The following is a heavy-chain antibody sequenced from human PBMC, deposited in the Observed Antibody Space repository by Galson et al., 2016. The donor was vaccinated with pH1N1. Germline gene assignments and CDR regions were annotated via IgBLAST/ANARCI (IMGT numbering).Heavy chain of an antibody. CDR3: AHREVMITNAFDF. J-gene: IGHJ3*01. CDR2: IYWDDDK. CDR1: GFSVSSSGMG. V-gene: IGHV2-5*02. Sequence: PALVKPTQTLTLTCNFSGFSVSSSGMGVGWIRQPPGKALEWLAVIYWDDDKRYSPSLKSRLTITKDTSKNQVVLKVTNMDPADTATYYCAHREVMITNAFDFWGQGTMVTVSS. D-gene: IGHD3-16*01.